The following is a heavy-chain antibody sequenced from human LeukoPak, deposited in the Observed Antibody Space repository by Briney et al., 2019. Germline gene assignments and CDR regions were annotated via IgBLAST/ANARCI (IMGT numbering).Heavy chain of an antibody. CDR2: IKKDGREK. D-gene: IGHD6-13*01. Sequence: PGGSLRLSCAASGFTFSSYWMSWVRQAPGKGLEWVANIKKDGREKYYVDSVKGRFTSSRYNAKNSLYLQMNSLRGEDTAVYYCASFLRVAGIAAAGALMYFDYWGQGTLVTVSS. CDR1: GFTFSSYW. CDR3: ASFLRVAGIAAAGALMYFDY. V-gene: IGHV3-7*01. J-gene: IGHJ4*02.